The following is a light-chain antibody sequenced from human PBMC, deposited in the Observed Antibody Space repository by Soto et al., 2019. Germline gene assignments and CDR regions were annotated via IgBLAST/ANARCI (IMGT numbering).Light chain of an antibody. CDR3: QQYGSSPWT. CDR1: RSISTY. CDR2: GAS. Sequence: EIVMTQSPATLSVSPGERATLSCRASRSISTYLAWYQQKPGQAPRLLIYGASSRATGIPGRFSGSGSGTDFTLTISRLEPEDFAVYYCQQYGSSPWTFGQGTKVDI. V-gene: IGKV3-20*01. J-gene: IGKJ1*01.